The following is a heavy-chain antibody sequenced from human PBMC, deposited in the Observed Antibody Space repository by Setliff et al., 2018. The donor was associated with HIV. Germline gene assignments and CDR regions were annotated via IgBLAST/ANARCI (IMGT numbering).Heavy chain of an antibody. CDR2: INHSGST. Sequence: SETLSLTCAVYGGSFSGYYWSWIRQPPGKGLEWIGEINHSGSTNYNPSLKSRVTISLDTSKNQFSLRLISVTAADTAVFYCARRGPGDQTWFDPWGQGILVTVSS. CDR1: GGSFSGYY. D-gene: IGHD7-27*01. J-gene: IGHJ5*02. CDR3: ARRGPGDQTWFDP. V-gene: IGHV4-34*01.